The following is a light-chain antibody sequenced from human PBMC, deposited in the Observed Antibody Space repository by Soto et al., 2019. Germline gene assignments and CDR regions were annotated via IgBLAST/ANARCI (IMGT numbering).Light chain of an antibody. Sequence: EIVLTQSPGTLSLSPGERATLSCRASQSVSSSYLAWYQQKPGQAPRLLIYGASSRATGIPDRFSGSGSGTDFTLTISRLEPEDFAVYYCHQYVSSPLTFGGGTKVEIK. CDR2: GAS. CDR3: HQYVSSPLT. J-gene: IGKJ4*01. CDR1: QSVSSSY. V-gene: IGKV3-20*01.